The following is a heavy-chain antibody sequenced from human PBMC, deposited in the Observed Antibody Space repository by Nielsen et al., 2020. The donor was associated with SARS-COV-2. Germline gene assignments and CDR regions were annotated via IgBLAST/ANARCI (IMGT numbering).Heavy chain of an antibody. J-gene: IGHJ4*02. CDR2: IKRRTDGGTI. CDR3: TTGFLWFGEVGY. Sequence: GESLKISGAASGFIFTNASMNWVRQAPGKGLEWVGRIKRRTDGGTIYYAAPVQGRFTISTDDSKDILYLQMNSLKTEDTAVYYCTTGFLWFGEVGYWGQGTLVTVSS. V-gene: IGHV3-15*01. D-gene: IGHD3-10*01. CDR1: GFIFTNAS.